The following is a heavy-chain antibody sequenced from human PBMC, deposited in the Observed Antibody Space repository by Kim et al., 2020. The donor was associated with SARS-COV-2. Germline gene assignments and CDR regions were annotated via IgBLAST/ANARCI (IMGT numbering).Heavy chain of an antibody. CDR2: INHSGST. D-gene: IGHD2-15*01. CDR3: ARGPRGIFDY. J-gene: IGHJ4*02. Sequence: SETLSLTCAVYGGSFSGYYWSWIRQPPGKGLEWIGEINHSGSTNYNPSLKSRVTISVDTSKNQFSLKLSSVTAADTAVYYCARGPRGIFDYWGQGTLVT. V-gene: IGHV4-34*01. CDR1: GGSFSGYY.